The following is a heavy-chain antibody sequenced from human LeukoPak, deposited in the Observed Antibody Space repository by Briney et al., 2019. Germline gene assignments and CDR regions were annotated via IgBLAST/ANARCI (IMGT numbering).Heavy chain of an antibody. CDR2: IYYSGST. D-gene: IGHD6-19*01. CDR1: GGSISSTTYY. CDR3: ARDKGGSGWSDDAFDI. V-gene: IGHV4-61*01. Sequence: SETLSLTCTVSGGSISSTTYYWGWIRRPPGKGLEWIGYIYYSGSTNYNPSLKSRVTISVDTSKNQFSLKLSSVTAADTAVYYCARDKGGSGWSDDAFDIWGQGTMVTVSS. J-gene: IGHJ3*02.